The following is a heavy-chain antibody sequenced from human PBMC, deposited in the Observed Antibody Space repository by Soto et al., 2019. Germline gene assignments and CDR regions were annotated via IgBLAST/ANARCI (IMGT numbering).Heavy chain of an antibody. CDR1: GYTFTSYA. J-gene: IGHJ6*02. V-gene: IGHV1-3*01. CDR3: ARGFGEFDWLYQYYYYGMDV. CDR2: INAGNGNT. Sequence: ASVKVSCKASGYTFTSYAMHWVRQAPGQRLEWMGWINAGNGNTKYSQKFQGRVTITRDTSASTAYMELSSLRSEDTAVYYCARGFGEFDWLYQYYYYGMDVWGQGTTVTVSS. D-gene: IGHD3-9*01.